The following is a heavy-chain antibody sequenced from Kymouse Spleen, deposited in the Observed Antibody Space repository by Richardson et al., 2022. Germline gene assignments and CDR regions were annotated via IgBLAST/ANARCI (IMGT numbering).Heavy chain of an antibody. CDR1: GFTFSSYS. CDR2: ISSSSSYI. Sequence: EVQLVESGGGLVKPGGSLRLSCAASGFTFSSYSMNWVRQAPGKGLEWVSSISSSSSYIYYADSVKGRFTISRDNAKNSLYLQMNSLRAEDTAVYYCARVYCGGDCYSFYYYYYGMDVWGQGTTVTVSS. D-gene: IGHD2-21*02. V-gene: IGHV3-21*03. CDR3: ARVYCGGDCYSFYYYYYGMDV. J-gene: IGHJ6*02.